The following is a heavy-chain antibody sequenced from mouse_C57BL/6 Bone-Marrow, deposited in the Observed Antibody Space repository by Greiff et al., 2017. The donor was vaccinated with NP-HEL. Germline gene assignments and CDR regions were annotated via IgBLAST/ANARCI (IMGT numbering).Heavy chain of an antibody. J-gene: IGHJ4*01. CDR2: ISNGGGSS. V-gene: IGHV5-12*01. CDR1: GFSFSDYY. CDR3: ARRKGYAMDY. Sequence: EVQLQESGGGLVQPGGSLKLSCASSGFSFSDYYMYWVRQTPEKRLEWVAYISNGGGSSYYPDTVTGRFSISRDNAKNTLYLQMSRLNAEDTSMYYCARRKGYAMDYWGQGTSVTVSS.